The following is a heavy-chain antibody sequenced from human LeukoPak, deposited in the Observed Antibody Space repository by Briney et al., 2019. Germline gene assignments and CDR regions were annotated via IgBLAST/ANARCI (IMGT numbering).Heavy chain of an antibody. D-gene: IGHD2-15*01. Sequence: PSETLSLTCTVSGGSISSYYWSWIRQPPGKGLEWIGYIYYSGSTNYNPSLKSRVTISVGTSKNQFSLKLSSVTAADTAVYYCARQDDCSGGSCYSFAFDIWGQGTMVTVSS. J-gene: IGHJ3*02. CDR3: ARQDDCSGGSCYSFAFDI. CDR2: IYYSGST. CDR1: GGSISSYY. V-gene: IGHV4-59*08.